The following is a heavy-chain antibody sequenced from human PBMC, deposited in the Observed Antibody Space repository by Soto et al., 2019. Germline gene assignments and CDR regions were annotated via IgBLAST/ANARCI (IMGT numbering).Heavy chain of an antibody. CDR3: AKEEGRPYNGLDV. Sequence: QVQLVESGGGVVQPGRSLRLSCGASGFTFSAYDMHWVRQAPGKGLEWVANIADDGRAYNYADSVKGRFTISRDNSKNTLYLQMNSLRGEDTAVYYCAKEEGRPYNGLDVWGRGTTVNVS. J-gene: IGHJ6*01. V-gene: IGHV3-30*18. CDR2: IADDGRAY. CDR1: GFTFSAYD. D-gene: IGHD1-20*01.